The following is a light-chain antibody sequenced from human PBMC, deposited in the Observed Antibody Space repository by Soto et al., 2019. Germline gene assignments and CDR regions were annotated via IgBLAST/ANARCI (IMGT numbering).Light chain of an antibody. CDR1: QSVRSY. CDR2: DAS. CDR3: QQRSNWPLT. V-gene: IGKV3-11*01. J-gene: IGKJ4*01. Sequence: EIVLTQSPATLSLSPGERATLSCRASQSVRSYLAWYQQKIGQAPRLLIYDASNRATGIPARFSGSGSGTDFTLTISSLEPEDFAVYYCQQRSNWPLTFGRGTKVEIK.